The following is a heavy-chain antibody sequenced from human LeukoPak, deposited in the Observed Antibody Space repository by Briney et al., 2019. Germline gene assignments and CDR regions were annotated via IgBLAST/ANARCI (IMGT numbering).Heavy chain of an antibody. D-gene: IGHD2-8*01. Sequence: ASVKVSCKVSGYTLTELSMHWVRQAPGKGLEWMGGFDPEDGETIYAQKFQGRVTMTEDTSTGTAYMELSSLRSEDTAVYYCATGSGYCTNGVCYTNAFDIWGQGTMVTVSS. CDR2: FDPEDGET. V-gene: IGHV1-24*01. J-gene: IGHJ3*02. CDR1: GYTLTELS. CDR3: ATGSGYCTNGVCYTNAFDI.